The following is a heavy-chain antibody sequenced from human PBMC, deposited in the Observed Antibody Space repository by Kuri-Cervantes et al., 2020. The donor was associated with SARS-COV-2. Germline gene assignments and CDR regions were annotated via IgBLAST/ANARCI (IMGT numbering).Heavy chain of an antibody. D-gene: IGHD3-16*01. CDR3: ARRSRGARWFDP. J-gene: IGHJ5*02. CDR1: GYTFTSYG. Sequence: ASVKVSCKASGYTFTSYGISWVRQPPGQGLEWMGWISAYNGNTNYAQKLQGRVTITTDTSTSTAYMELRSLRSDDTAVYYCARRSRGARWFDPWGQGTLVTVSS. CDR2: ISAYNGNT. V-gene: IGHV1-18*04.